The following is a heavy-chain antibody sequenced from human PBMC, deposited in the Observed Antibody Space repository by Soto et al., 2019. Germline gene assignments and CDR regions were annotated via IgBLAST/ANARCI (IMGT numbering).Heavy chain of an antibody. J-gene: IGHJ4*02. V-gene: IGHV1-2*04. CDR2: INPNSGGT. CDR1: GYTFTGYY. Sequence: ASVKVSCKASGYTFTGYYMHWVRQAPGQGLEWMGWINPNSGGTNYAQKFQGWVTMTRDTSISTAYMELSRLRSDDTAVYYCATSLGYSGYVGFFDYWGQGTLVTVSS. CDR3: ATSLGYSGYVGFFDY. D-gene: IGHD5-12*01.